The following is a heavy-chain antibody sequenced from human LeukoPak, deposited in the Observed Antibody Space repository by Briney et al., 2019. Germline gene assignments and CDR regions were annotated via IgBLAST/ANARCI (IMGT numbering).Heavy chain of an antibody. CDR3: ARVVDHDYGDYYLDY. J-gene: IGHJ4*02. CDR2: ISGSGGRT. Sequence: GGSLRLSCAASGFTFSSYGMSWVRQAPGKGLEWVSSISGSGGRTYYADSVKGRFTISRDNSKNTLYLQMNSLRAEDTAVYYCARVVDHDYGDYYLDYWGQGTLVTVSS. V-gene: IGHV3-23*01. D-gene: IGHD4-17*01. CDR1: GFTFSSYG.